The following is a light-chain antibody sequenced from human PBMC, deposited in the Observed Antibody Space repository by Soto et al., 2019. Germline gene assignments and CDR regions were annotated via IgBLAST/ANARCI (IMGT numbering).Light chain of an antibody. J-gene: IGKJ4*01. CDR1: QSISTW. CDR3: QQHNTYPLT. CDR2: KAS. Sequence: DIQMTQSPSTLSASVGDRVTITCRASQSISTWLAWYQQKPGKAPKLLIYKASSLEGGVPSRFSGSGSGTEFYITISSLQPDDFATYYCQQHNTYPLTFGGGTTVEIK. V-gene: IGKV1-5*03.